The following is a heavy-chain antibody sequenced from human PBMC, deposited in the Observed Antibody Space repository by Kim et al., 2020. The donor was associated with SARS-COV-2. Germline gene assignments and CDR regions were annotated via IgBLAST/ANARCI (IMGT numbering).Heavy chain of an antibody. Sequence: GESLKISCTGSGYSFINYWIGWVRQMPGKGLEWMGIIYPADSDPKYSPSFQGQVTISADKSISTAYLQWSSLKASDTAMYYCAILRGYHTSGHYFDYWGQGTPVTVSS. CDR2: IYPADSDP. J-gene: IGHJ4*02. D-gene: IGHD3-10*01. CDR3: AILRGYHTSGHYFDY. CDR1: GYSFINYW. V-gene: IGHV5-51*01.